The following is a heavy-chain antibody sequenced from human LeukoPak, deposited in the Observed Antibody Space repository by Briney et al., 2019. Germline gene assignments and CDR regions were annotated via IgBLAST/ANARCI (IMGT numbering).Heavy chain of an antibody. CDR3: ARDREDIVVVVAAETDAFDI. Sequence: ASAKVSCKASGYTFTSYYMHWVRQAPGQWLEWMGIINPSGGSTSYAQKFQGRVTMTRDTSTSTVYMELSSLRSEDTAVYYCARDREDIVVVVAAETDAFDIWGQGTMVTVSS. CDR2: INPSGGST. V-gene: IGHV1-46*01. CDR1: GYTFTSYY. D-gene: IGHD2-15*01. J-gene: IGHJ3*02.